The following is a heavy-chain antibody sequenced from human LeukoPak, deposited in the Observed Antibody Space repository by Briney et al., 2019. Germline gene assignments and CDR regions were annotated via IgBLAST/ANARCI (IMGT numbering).Heavy chain of an antibody. V-gene: IGHV3-9*01. CDR1: GFTFDDYA. CDR2: ISWNSGSI. D-gene: IGHD3-10*01. Sequence: GRSLRLSCAASGFTFDDYAMHWARQAPGKGLEWVSGISWNSGSIGYADSVKGRFTISRDNAKNSLYLQMNSLRAEDTALYYCAKDMAHYYYGSESLDAFDIWGQGTMVTVSS. J-gene: IGHJ3*02. CDR3: AKDMAHYYYGSESLDAFDI.